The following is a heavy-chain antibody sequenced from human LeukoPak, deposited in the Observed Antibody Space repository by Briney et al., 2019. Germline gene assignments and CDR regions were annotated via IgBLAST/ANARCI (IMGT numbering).Heavy chain of an antibody. V-gene: IGHV3-23*01. CDR2: ISGSGGST. J-gene: IGHJ6*02. D-gene: IGHD3-9*01. CDR1: GFTFSSYA. Sequence: GGSLRLSCAASGFTFSSYAMSWVRQAPGKGLEWVSAISGSGGSTYYADSVKGRLTISRDNSKNTLYLQMNSLRAEDTAVYYCAKCPLGEYYDILTGYYQRYYYYGMDVWGQGTTVTVPS. CDR3: AKCPLGEYYDILTGYYQRYYYYGMDV.